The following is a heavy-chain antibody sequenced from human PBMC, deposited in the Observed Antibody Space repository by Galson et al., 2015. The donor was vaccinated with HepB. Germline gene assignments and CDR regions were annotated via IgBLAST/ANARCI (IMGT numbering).Heavy chain of an antibody. V-gene: IGHV4-31*03. CDR2: INHSGST. CDR1: GGSISSGGYY. CDR3: ARDRPRWGYYYGMDV. Sequence: PLSLTCTVSGGSISSGGYYWSWIRQHPGKGLEWIGFINHSGSTYYNPSLKSRITISVDTSNNQFSLRLTSVTAADTALYYCARDRPRWGYYYGMDVWGQGTTVTVSS. D-gene: IGHD3-16*01. J-gene: IGHJ6*02.